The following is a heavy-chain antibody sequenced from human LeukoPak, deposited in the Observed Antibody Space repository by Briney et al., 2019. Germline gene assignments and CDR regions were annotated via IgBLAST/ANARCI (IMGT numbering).Heavy chain of an antibody. CDR2: IYYSGST. CDR1: GGSISSSSYY. D-gene: IGHD6-6*01. CDR3: ARHRKGYIAAQGAFDI. J-gene: IGHJ3*02. Sequence: SETLSLTCTVSGGSISSSSYYWGWIRQPPRKGLDWIGSIYYSGSTYYNPSLKSRVTISVDTSKNQFSLKLSSVTAADTAVYSCARHRKGYIAAQGAFDIWGQGTMVTVSS. V-gene: IGHV4-39*01.